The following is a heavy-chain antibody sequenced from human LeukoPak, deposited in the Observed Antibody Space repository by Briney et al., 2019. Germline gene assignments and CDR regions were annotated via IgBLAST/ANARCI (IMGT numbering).Heavy chain of an antibody. CDR2: INHSGST. Sequence: SETLSLTCAVYGGSFSGYYWSWIRQPPGKGLEWIGEINHSGSTNYNPSLKSRVTISVDTSKNQFSLKLSSVTAADTAVYYCARAGIRGYSSGWYGDYWGQGTLVTVSS. D-gene: IGHD6-19*01. V-gene: IGHV4-34*01. J-gene: IGHJ4*02. CDR3: ARAGIRGYSSGWYGDY. CDR1: GGSFSGYY.